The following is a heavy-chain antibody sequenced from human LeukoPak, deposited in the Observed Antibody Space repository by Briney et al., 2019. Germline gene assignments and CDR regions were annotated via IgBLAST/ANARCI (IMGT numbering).Heavy chain of an antibody. J-gene: IGHJ4*02. CDR3: ARNGAVAGQYYFDY. V-gene: IGHV4-34*01. CDR1: GGSFSGYY. CDR2: INHSGST. Sequence: PSETLSLTCAVYGGSFSGYYWSWIRQPPGKGLEWIGEINHSGSTNYNPSLKSRVTISVDTSKNQSSLKLSSVTAADTAVYYCARNGAVAGQYYFDYWGQGTLVTVSS. D-gene: IGHD6-19*01.